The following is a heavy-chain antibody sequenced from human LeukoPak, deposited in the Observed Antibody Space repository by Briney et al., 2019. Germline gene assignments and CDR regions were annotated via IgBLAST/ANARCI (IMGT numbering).Heavy chain of an antibody. CDR1: GFTFSNAW. Sequence: GGSLRLSCAASGFTFSNAWMSWVRQAPGKGLEWVGRIKSKTDGGTTDYAAPVKGRFTISRDDSKNTLYLQMNSLKTEDTAVYYCTTESRKYSSGWYGWGFDPWGQGTLVTVSS. J-gene: IGHJ5*02. D-gene: IGHD6-19*01. CDR2: IKSKTDGGTT. V-gene: IGHV3-15*01. CDR3: TTESRKYSSGWYGWGFDP.